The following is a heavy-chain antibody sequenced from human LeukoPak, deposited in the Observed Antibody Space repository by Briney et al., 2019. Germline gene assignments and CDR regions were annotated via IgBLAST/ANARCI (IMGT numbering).Heavy chain of an antibody. CDR2: ISAYNGNT. D-gene: IGHD4-23*01. V-gene: IGHV1-18*01. CDR1: GYTFTSYG. J-gene: IGHJ1*01. Sequence: GASVKVSCKASGYTFTSYGISWVRQAPGQGLEWMGWISAYNGNTNYAQNFQGRVTITADTSTSTAYMELSSLRSEDTAVYYCARAMNGGNFVPLFQHWGQGTLVTVSS. CDR3: ARAMNGGNFVPLFQH.